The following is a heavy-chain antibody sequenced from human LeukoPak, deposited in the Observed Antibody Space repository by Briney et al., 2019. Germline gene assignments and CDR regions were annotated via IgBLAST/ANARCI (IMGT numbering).Heavy chain of an antibody. Sequence: GGSLRLSCAASGFTFDDYAMHWVRQAPAKGLEWVSGISWNSGSIGYADSVKGRFTISRDNAKNSLYLQMNSLRAEDTALYYCAKGDPIAVAGVFDYWGQGTLVTVSS. CDR1: GFTFDDYA. CDR3: AKGDPIAVAGVFDY. V-gene: IGHV3-9*01. J-gene: IGHJ4*02. CDR2: ISWNSGSI. D-gene: IGHD6-19*01.